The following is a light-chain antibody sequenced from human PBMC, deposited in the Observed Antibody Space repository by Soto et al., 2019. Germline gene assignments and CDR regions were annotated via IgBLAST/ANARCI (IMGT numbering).Light chain of an antibody. V-gene: IGLV2-14*01. CDR1: NSDVGGYNY. Sequence: QSALTQPASVSGSPGQSITISCTGTNSDVGGYNYVSWYQQHPGKAPELMIYEVSHRPSGVSNRFSGSKSDNTASLTISGLQAEDDADYYCSSYTSISTLDVFGTGTKLTVL. CDR3: SSYTSISTLDV. CDR2: EVS. J-gene: IGLJ1*01.